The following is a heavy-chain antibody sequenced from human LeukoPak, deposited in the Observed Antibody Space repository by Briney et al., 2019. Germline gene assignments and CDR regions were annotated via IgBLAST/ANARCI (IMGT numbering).Heavy chain of an antibody. J-gene: IGHJ5*02. Sequence: ASETLSLTCTVSGASISSYYWSWIRQPPGKGLEWIGYIYYSGSTNYNPSLKSRVTISVDTSKNQFSLKLSSVTAADTAVYYCARGGAARYNWNLANWFDPWGQGTLVTVSS. CDR3: ARGGAARYNWNLANWFDP. D-gene: IGHD1-20*01. V-gene: IGHV4-59*01. CDR2: IYYSGST. CDR1: GASISSYY.